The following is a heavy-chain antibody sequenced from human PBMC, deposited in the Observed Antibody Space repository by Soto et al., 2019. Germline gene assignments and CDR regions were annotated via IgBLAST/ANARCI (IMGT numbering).Heavy chain of an antibody. CDR3: ATGGADYTPGSY. CDR2: ISYSGGGT. CDR1: GFTFSNYA. Sequence: EVQLLESGGGLVQPGGSLRLSCAASGFTFSNYAMSWVRQTPEKGLEWVSAISYSGGGTYHADSVKGRFTVSRDNSKNTLYLQMNSLRAEDAALYYCATGGADYTPGSYWGQGTLVTVSS. J-gene: IGHJ4*02. D-gene: IGHD4-4*01. V-gene: IGHV3-23*01.